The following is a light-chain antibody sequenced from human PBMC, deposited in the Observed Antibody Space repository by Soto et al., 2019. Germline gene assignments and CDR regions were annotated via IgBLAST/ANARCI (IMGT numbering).Light chain of an antibody. V-gene: IGKV3-20*01. CDR3: QQYVRAPWT. CDR2: GAS. CDR1: QSVTSSY. J-gene: IGKJ1*01. Sequence: EIVLTQSPGTLSLSPGEIATLSCRASQSVTSSYLAWYQQKPGQAPRLVKYGASIRTSGIPDRFSGSGSGTDVTLTISRLEPEDFAVYYCQQYVRAPWTFGQGTKVDI.